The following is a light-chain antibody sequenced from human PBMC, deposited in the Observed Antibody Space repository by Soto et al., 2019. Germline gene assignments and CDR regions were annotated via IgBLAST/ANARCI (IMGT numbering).Light chain of an antibody. Sequence: EIVLTQSPATLSSFPGDRVTLSCRASQYINTRLAWYQHRPGQAPRLLIYQTSIRAAGIPARFSASGTGTDFTLTISDVQPEDFEVYYCHQRQSWPRTFGEGTQVDIX. CDR2: QTS. J-gene: IGKJ1*01. CDR3: HQRQSWPRT. V-gene: IGKV3-11*01. CDR1: QYINTR.